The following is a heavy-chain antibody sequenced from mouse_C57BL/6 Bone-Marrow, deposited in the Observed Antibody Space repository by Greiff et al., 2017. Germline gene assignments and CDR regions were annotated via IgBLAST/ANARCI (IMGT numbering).Heavy chain of an antibody. D-gene: IGHD2-3*01. CDR1: GFTFSSYA. Sequence: EVQVVESGGGLVKPGGSLKLSCAASGFTFSSYAMSWVRQTPEKRLEWVATISDGGSYTYYPDNVKGRFTISRDNAKNNLYLQMSHLKSEDTAMYYCARDRWLVFLYYAMDYWGQGTSVTVSS. V-gene: IGHV5-4*01. J-gene: IGHJ4*01. CDR3: ARDRWLVFLYYAMDY. CDR2: ISDGGSYT.